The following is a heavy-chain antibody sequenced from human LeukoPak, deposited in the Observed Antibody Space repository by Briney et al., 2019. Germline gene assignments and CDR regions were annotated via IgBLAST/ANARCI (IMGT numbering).Heavy chain of an antibody. CDR1: GGSISSGGYS. CDR2: IYSTGSA. V-gene: IGHV4-30-2*03. D-gene: IGHD3-10*01. Sequence: SETLSLTCAVSGGSISSGGYSWSWIRQPPGKGLEWIGSIYSTGSAYYNPSLRSRVTMSVDTSKNQFSLKLSSVTAADTAVYYCARHNLWFGELGWFDPWGQGTLVTVSS. J-gene: IGHJ5*02. CDR3: ARHNLWFGELGWFDP.